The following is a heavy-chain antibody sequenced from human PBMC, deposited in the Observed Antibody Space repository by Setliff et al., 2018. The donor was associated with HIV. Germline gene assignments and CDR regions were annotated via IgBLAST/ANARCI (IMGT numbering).Heavy chain of an antibody. Sequence: GESLTVSCKGSGYSFTNSWINWVRQMPGKDLEWMGRIDPSDFYIKYSPSFQGHVTISADRSITTAYLQWSSLRASATATYYCARQPRGYSYGDGVYLDYLGQGTPVTVSS. CDR3: ARQPRGYSYGDGVYLDY. CDR1: GYSFTNSW. CDR2: IDPSDFYI. J-gene: IGHJ4*02. V-gene: IGHV5-10-1*01. D-gene: IGHD5-18*01.